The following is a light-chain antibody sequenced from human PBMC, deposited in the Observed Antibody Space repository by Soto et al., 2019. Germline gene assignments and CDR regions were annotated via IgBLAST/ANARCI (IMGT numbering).Light chain of an antibody. V-gene: IGLV2-14*01. CDR1: SSDVGSYTY. CDR2: EVN. Sequence: QSVLTQPASVSGSPRQSIPISCTGASSDVGSYTYVSWHQQHPGKAPKLMIYEVNNRPSGVSNRFSGSKSGNTASLTISGLQAEDEADYYCSSYTSSSTLYVFGTGTKVTVL. CDR3: SSYTSSSTLYV. J-gene: IGLJ1*01.